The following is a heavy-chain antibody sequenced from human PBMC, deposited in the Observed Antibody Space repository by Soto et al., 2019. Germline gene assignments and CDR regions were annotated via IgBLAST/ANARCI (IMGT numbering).Heavy chain of an antibody. CDR1: EYRCTSYC. CDR3: ARHGVGRPPPADV. CDR2: IYPGDSDT. Sequence: QNVCRRGFEYRCTSYCIGWVSNIPGKGLEWMGIIYPGDSDTRYSPSFQGQVTISADKSISTAYLQWSSLKASDTAMYYCARHGVGRPPPADVWGQGTTVTVSS. D-gene: IGHD1-26*01. V-gene: IGHV5-51*01. J-gene: IGHJ6*02.